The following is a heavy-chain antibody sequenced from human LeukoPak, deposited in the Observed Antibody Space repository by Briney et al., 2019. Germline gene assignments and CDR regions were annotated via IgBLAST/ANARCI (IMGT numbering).Heavy chain of an antibody. D-gene: IGHD7-27*01. J-gene: IGHJ4*02. Sequence: GGSLRLSCAASGFTVSSNYMSWVRQAPGKGLEWVSVIYSGGSTYCADSVKGRFTISRDNAKNSLYLQMNSLRTEDTAVYYCVRDGSSWGNFDYWGQGTLVSVSS. V-gene: IGHV3-53*01. CDR1: GFTVSSNY. CDR2: IYSGGST. CDR3: VRDGSSWGNFDY.